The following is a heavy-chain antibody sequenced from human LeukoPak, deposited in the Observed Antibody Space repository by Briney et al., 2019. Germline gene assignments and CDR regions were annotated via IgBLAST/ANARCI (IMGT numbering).Heavy chain of an antibody. V-gene: IGHV3-48*04. CDR3: ARETLYYYGSGTLDY. Sequence: GGSLRLSCVVSGFTFSRYSMTWVRQAPGKGLEWVSYISSSGSTIYYADSVKGRFTISRDNAKNSLYLQMNSLRAEDTAVYYCARETLYYYGSGTLDYWGQGTLVTVSS. D-gene: IGHD3-10*01. CDR1: GFTFSRYS. J-gene: IGHJ4*02. CDR2: ISSSGSTI.